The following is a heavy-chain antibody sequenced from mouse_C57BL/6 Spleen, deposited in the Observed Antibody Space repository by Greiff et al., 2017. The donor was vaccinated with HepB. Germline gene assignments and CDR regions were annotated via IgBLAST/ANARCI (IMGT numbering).Heavy chain of an antibody. CDR1: GFTFSSYA. V-gene: IGHV5-4*01. CDR3: AREDYDGYYAMDY. J-gene: IGHJ4*01. D-gene: IGHD2-4*01. Sequence: EVKVVESGGGLVKPGGSLKLSCAASGFTFSSYAMSWVRQTPEKRLEWVATISDGGSYTYYPENVKGRFPISRDNAKNNLYLQMSHLKSEDTAMYYCAREDYDGYYAMDYWGQGTSVTVSS. CDR2: ISDGGSYT.